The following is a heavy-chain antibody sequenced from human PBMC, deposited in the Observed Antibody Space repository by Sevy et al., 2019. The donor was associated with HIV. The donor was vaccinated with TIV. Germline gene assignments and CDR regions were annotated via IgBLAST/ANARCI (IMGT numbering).Heavy chain of an antibody. CDR3: ARDGNSGYYFNYYYYGMDV. J-gene: IGHJ6*02. D-gene: IGHD3-22*01. Sequence: GGSLRLSCAATGFSLNDYYMTRIRQAPGKGLEWVSYISGDSGHTNYAESVKGRFTISRDNTKNFVYLQMDGLRAEDTATYYCARDGNSGYYFNYYYYGMDVWGQGTTVTVSS. CDR2: ISGDSGHT. V-gene: IGHV3-11*06. CDR1: GFSLNDYY.